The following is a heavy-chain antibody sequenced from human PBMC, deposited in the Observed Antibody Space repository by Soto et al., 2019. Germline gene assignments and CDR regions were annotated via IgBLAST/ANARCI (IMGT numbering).Heavy chain of an antibody. Sequence: QVQLVQSGAEVKKPGSSVKVSCKASGGTFSTSAISWVRQAPGQGLEWVGGIMPVFPTPDYAQNFQGRVTITADESPDTALLEPTRPGADDTALNLCAGDKGPPPISGNYLYIFDGRGQGAAITVSS. CDR1: GGTFSTSA. V-gene: IGHV1-69*12. J-gene: IGHJ6*01. D-gene: IGHD1-7*01. CDR2: IMPVFPTP. CDR3: AGDKGPPPISGNYLYIFDG.